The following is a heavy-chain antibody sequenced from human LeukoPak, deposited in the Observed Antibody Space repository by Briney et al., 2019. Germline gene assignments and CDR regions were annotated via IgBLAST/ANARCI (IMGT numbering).Heavy chain of an antibody. D-gene: IGHD6-19*01. CDR3: ARAVAGTHWLDP. V-gene: IGHV3-13*01. Sequence: GALRLSCAGSGFPFSSYPISWVRQPPGKGLEWVSGIDIPGNTYYPDSVKGRFTMSRESAKNSLYLQMNSLRAGDTAVYYCARAVAGTHWLDPWGQGTLVTVSS. J-gene: IGHJ5*02. CDR2: IDIPGNT. CDR1: GFPFSSYP.